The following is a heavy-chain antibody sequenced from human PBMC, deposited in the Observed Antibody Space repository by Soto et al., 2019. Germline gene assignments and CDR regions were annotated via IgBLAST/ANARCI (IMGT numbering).Heavy chain of an antibody. CDR3: ARDRGYYYGPGSYDY. CDR1: GGCISRGAYY. D-gene: IGHD3-10*01. J-gene: IGHJ4*02. V-gene: IGHV4-30-4*01. Sequence: PSKTLSLTCTVCGGCISRGAYYWRWSSQPPGKGLECIGYIYYSGSTYYNPSLKSRVTISVGTSKNQSSLKLSSVTAADSAVYCCARDRGYYYGPGSYDYWGQGTVVTVS. CDR2: IYYSGST.